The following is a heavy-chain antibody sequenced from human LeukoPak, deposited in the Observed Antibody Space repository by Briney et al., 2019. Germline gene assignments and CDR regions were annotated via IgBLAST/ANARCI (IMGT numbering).Heavy chain of an antibody. CDR1: GFTFSSYG. J-gene: IGHJ4*02. V-gene: IGHV3-30*02. D-gene: IGHD2-21*01. CDR2: IRYDGRNK. CDR3: ARERGVSHPFDY. Sequence: GGSLRLSCAASGFTFSSYGMHWVRQAPGKGLDWVAFIRYDGRNKYYADSVKGRFTISRDNAKNSLYLQMNSLRAEDTAVYYCARERGVSHPFDYWGQGTLVTVSS.